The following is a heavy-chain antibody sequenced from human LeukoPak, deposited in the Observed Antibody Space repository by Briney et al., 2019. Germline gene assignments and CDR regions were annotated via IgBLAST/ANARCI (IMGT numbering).Heavy chain of an antibody. CDR2: ISGSGGST. V-gene: IGHV3-23*01. D-gene: IGHD5-18*01. CDR1: GFTFSSYA. CDR3: AKGGYSYGPTPFYFDY. J-gene: IGHJ4*02. Sequence: GGSLRLSCAASGFTFSSYAMSWVRQAPGKGLEWVSAISGSGGSTYYADSVKGRFTISRDNSKNTLYLQMNSLRAEVTAVYYCAKGGYSYGPTPFYFDYWGQGTLVTVSS.